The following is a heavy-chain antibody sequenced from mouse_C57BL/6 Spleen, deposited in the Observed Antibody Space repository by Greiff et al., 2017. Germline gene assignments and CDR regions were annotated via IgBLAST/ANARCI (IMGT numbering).Heavy chain of an antibody. CDR2: INPYNGDT. Sequence: EVQLQQSGPELVKPGDSVKISCKASGYSFTGYFMNWVMQSHGKSLEWIGRINPYNGDTFYNQKFKGKATLTVDKSSSTAHMELRSLTSEDSAVYYCARDGGYNYAMDYWGQGTSVTVSS. D-gene: IGHD2-2*01. V-gene: IGHV1-20*01. CDR1: GYSFTGYF. CDR3: ARDGGYNYAMDY. J-gene: IGHJ4*01.